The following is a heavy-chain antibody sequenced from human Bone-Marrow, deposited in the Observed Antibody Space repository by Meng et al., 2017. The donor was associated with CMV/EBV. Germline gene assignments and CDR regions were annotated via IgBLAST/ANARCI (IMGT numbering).Heavy chain of an antibody. J-gene: IGHJ3*02. Sequence: GGSLRLSCAASGFIFSSYVMSWVRQAPGKGLEWVAVISYDGSNKYYADSVKGRFTISRDNSKNTLYLQMNSLRAEDTAVYYCARESAVVTGNDAFDIWGQGTMVTVSS. CDR3: ARESAVVTGNDAFDI. CDR2: ISYDGSNK. V-gene: IGHV3-30-3*01. D-gene: IGHD2-21*02. CDR1: GFIFSSYV.